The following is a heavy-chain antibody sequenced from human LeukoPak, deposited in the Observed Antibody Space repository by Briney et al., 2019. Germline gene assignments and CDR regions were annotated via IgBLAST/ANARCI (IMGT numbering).Heavy chain of an antibody. Sequence: SETLSLTCAVYGGSFGGYYWSWIRQPPGKGLEWIGEINHSGSTNYNPSLKSRVTISVDTSKNQFSLKLSSVTAADTAVYYCARGLVVPATIVSPFDYWGQGTLVTVSS. CDR2: INHSGST. D-gene: IGHD2-2*01. V-gene: IGHV4-34*01. J-gene: IGHJ4*02. CDR1: GGSFGGYY. CDR3: ARGLVVPATIVSPFDY.